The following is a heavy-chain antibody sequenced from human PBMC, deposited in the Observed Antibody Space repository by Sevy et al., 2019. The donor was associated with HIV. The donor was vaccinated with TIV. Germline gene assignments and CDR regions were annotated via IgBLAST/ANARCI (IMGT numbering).Heavy chain of an antibody. CDR2: IKQDGSEK. Sequence: GGSLRLSCAASGFTFSSYWMSWVCQAPGKGLEWVANIKQDGSEKYYVDSVKGRFTISRDNAKNSLYLQMNSLRAEDTAVYYCARQFPYCSSTSCYKYYFDYWGQGTLVTVSS. D-gene: IGHD2-2*02. CDR3: ARQFPYCSSTSCYKYYFDY. CDR1: GFTFSSYW. V-gene: IGHV3-7*01. J-gene: IGHJ4*02.